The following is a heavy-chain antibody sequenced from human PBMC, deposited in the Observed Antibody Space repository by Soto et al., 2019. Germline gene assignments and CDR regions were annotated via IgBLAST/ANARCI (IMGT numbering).Heavy chain of an antibody. CDR1: GFTFSSYA. CDR2: ISYDGSNK. CDR3: ARDVYSSSNYGMDV. D-gene: IGHD6-6*01. Sequence: GGSLRLSCAASGFTFSSYAMHWVRQAPGKGLEWVAVISYDGSNKYYADSVKGRFTISRDNSKNTLYLQMNSLRAEDTAVYYCARDVYSSSNYGMDVWGQGTTVTVSS. J-gene: IGHJ6*02. V-gene: IGHV3-30-3*01.